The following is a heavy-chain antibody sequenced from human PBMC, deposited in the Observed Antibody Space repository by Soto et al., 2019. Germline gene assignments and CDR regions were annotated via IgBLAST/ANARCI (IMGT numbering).Heavy chain of an antibody. D-gene: IGHD3-10*01. CDR1: GFTFSSYA. CDR2: ISYDGSNK. V-gene: IGHV3-30-3*01. Sequence: GGSLRLSCAASGFTFSSYAMHWVRQAPGKGLEWVAVISYDGSNKYYADSVKGRFTISRDNSKNTLYLQMNSLRAEDTAVYYCVREATIWFGELGHDAFDIWGQGTMATVSS. J-gene: IGHJ3*02. CDR3: VREATIWFGELGHDAFDI.